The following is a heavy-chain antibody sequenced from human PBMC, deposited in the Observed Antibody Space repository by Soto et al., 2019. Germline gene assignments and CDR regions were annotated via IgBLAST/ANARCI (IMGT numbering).Heavy chain of an antibody. D-gene: IGHD2-21*01. CDR1: GFSVNNND. V-gene: IGHV3-53*01. J-gene: IGHJ1*01. Sequence: GSLRLSCATTGFSVNNNDMSWGREAPGEGLEWGSLIYSSGSIKYADSVKGRFTISRDNTKNIVYLQMRSLSADDSAVYYCARRGLSGDADWWGKGTGVTVSS. CDR3: ARRGLSGDADW. CDR2: IYSSGSI.